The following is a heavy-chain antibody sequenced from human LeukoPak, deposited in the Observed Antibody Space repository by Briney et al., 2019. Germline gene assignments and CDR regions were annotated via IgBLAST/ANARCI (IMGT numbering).Heavy chain of an antibody. CDR3: AKDKAVIINTKNDY. CDR1: GFTFSNYA. Sequence: GGSLRLSCAASGFTFSNYAILWVRQAPGKGLEWVAVISYDGSSKNFADSVKGRFTISRDNSKNTLYLQMNSLRAEDTAVYYCAKDKAVIINTKNDYWGQGTLVTVSS. J-gene: IGHJ4*02. V-gene: IGHV3-30-3*01. D-gene: IGHD4-23*01. CDR2: ISYDGSSK.